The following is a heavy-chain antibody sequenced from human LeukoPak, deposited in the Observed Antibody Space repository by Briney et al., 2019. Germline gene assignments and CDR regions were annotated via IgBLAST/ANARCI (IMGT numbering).Heavy chain of an antibody. CDR1: GFSFSDHW. V-gene: IGHV3-11*04. Sequence: PGGSLRLSCVASGFSFSDHWMNWIRQAPGKGLEWVSYISSSGSTIYYADSVKGRFTISRDNAKNSLYLQMNSLRAEDTAVYYCAKNGYSSSGPYYYMDVWGKGTTVTVSS. J-gene: IGHJ6*03. CDR2: ISSSGSTI. D-gene: IGHD6-13*01. CDR3: AKNGYSSSGPYYYMDV.